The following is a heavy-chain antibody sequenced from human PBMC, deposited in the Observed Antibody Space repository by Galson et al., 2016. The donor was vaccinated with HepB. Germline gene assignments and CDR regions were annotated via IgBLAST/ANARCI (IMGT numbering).Heavy chain of an antibody. Sequence: SLRLSCAASGFTFSSYSMSWVRQPPGKGLEWVSAISGSGSVTYYEDPVKGRFTISRDNSKDARDTLSLQMDTLRAEYTAVYYCAKDVDYDSGMFYFDHWGQGTLVTVSS. V-gene: IGHV3-23*01. CDR3: AKDVDYDSGMFYFDH. CDR2: ISGSGSVT. CDR1: GFTFSSYS. D-gene: IGHD3-10*01. J-gene: IGHJ4*02.